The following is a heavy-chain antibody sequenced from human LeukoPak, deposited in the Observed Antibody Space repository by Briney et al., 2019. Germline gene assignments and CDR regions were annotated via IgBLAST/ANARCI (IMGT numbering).Heavy chain of an antibody. D-gene: IGHD4-11*01. Sequence: QSGGSLRLSFAASGLTFSSYEMNWVRQAPGKGLEWVLYISSSGSTIYYAGAVKGRFTISRDNAKNSLYLQMNSLRAEDTAVYYCASLPLQQLRRGYWGQGTPVTVSS. CDR2: ISSSGSTI. V-gene: IGHV3-48*03. CDR1: GLTFSSYE. CDR3: ASLPLQQLRRGY. J-gene: IGHJ4*02.